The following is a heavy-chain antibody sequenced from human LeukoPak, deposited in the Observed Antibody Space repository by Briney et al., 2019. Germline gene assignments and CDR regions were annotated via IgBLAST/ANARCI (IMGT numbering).Heavy chain of an antibody. Sequence: SETLSLTCTVSSGSLGSYYWTWLRQPAGKGLEWIGHIYTSGSTNYNPSLKSRVTMSVDTSKNQFSLKLNSVTAADTAFYYCAREYSSSSGKALDYWGQGTLVTVSS. J-gene: IGHJ4*02. V-gene: IGHV4-4*07. D-gene: IGHD6-6*01. CDR3: AREYSSSSGKALDY. CDR1: SGSLGSYY. CDR2: IYTSGST.